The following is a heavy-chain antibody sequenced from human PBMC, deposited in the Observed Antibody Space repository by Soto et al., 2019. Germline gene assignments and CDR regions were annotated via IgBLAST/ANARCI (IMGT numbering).Heavy chain of an antibody. V-gene: IGHV4-39*01. Sequence: SETLSLTCTVSGGSISSSSYYWGWIRQPPGKGLEWIGSIYYSGSTYYNPSLKSRVTISVDTSKNQFSLKLSSVTAADTAVYYCARHALISYRVWDAFDIWGQGTMVTVSS. D-gene: IGHD3-16*01. CDR2: IYYSGST. CDR1: GGSISSSSYY. J-gene: IGHJ3*02. CDR3: ARHALISYRVWDAFDI.